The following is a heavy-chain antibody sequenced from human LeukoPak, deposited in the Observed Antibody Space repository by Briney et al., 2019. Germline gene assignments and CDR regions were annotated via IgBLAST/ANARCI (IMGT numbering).Heavy chain of an antibody. CDR1: GFTFSSYE. V-gene: IGHV3-48*03. CDR2: ISSSGSTI. CDR3: ARDLSLSGSHLDY. J-gene: IGHJ4*02. Sequence: HPGGSLRLSCAASGFTFSSYEMNWVRQAPGKGLEWISHISSSGSTIYYADSVKGRFTISGDNAKNSLYLQMNSLRAEDTVVYYCARDLSLSGSHLDYWGQGTLVTVSS. D-gene: IGHD1-26*01.